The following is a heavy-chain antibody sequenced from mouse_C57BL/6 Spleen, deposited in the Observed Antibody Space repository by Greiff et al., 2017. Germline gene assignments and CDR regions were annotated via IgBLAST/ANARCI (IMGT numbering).Heavy chain of an antibody. V-gene: IGHV5-16*01. CDR3: ARGHYDFWYFDV. CDR1: GFTFSDYY. Sequence: EVQRVESEGGLVQPGSSMKLSCTASGFTFSDYYMAWVRQVPEKGLEWVANINYDGSSTYYLDSLKSRFIISRDNAKNILYLQMSSLKSEDTATYYCARGHYDFWYFDVWGTGTTVTVSS. J-gene: IGHJ1*03. D-gene: IGHD2-4*01. CDR2: INYDGSST.